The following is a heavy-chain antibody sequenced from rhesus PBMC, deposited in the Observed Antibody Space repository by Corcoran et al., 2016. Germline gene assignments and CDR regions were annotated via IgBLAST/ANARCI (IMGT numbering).Heavy chain of an antibody. J-gene: IGHJ4*01. D-gene: IGHD5-24*01. V-gene: IGHV3S5*01. CDR3: AKSGYSYLGFDY. CDR2: INNGGGST. Sequence: EVQLVETGGGLVQPGGSLKLSCAASGFTFSSYGMSWVRQAPGKGLEWVSTINNGGGSTNYANAVKCRFTISRDTSKNTLSLQMNSLRAEDTAVYYCAKSGYSYLGFDYWGQGVLVTVSS. CDR1: GFTFSSYG.